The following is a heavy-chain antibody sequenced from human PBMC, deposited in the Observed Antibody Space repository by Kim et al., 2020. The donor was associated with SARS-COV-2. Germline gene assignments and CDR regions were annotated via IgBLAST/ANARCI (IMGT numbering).Heavy chain of an antibody. CDR1: GGTFSSYA. CDR3: ARDSQRNSYGKSYYYYGMDV. Sequence: SVKVSCKASGGTFSSYAISWVRQAPGQGLEWMGGIIPIFGTANYAQKFQGRVTITADESTSTAYMELSSLRSEDTAVYYCARDSQRNSYGKSYYYYGMDVWGQGTTVTVSS. CDR2: IIPIFGTA. J-gene: IGHJ6*02. V-gene: IGHV1-69*13. D-gene: IGHD5-18*01.